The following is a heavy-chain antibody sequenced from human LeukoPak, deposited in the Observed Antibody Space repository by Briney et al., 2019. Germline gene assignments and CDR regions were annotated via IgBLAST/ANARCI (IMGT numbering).Heavy chain of an antibody. D-gene: IGHD2-2*01. V-gene: IGHV1-8*01. Sequence: GASVKVSCKASGYTFTSYDIHWVRQATGQGLEWMGWMNPNSGNTGYAQKFQGRVTMTRNTSISTAYMELSSLRSEDTAVYYCARASRAGYCSSTSCHDYWGQGTLVTVSS. CDR2: MNPNSGNT. CDR3: ARASRAGYCSSTSCHDY. J-gene: IGHJ4*02. CDR1: GYTFTSYD.